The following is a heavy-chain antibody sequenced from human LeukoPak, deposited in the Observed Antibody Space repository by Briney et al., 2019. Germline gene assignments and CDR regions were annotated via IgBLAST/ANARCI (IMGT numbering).Heavy chain of an antibody. CDR2: ISSSSSYI. V-gene: IGHV3-21*04. CDR1: GFTFSSYS. J-gene: IGHJ5*02. Sequence: GGSLRLSCAASGFTFSSYSMNWVRQAPGKGLEWVSSISSSSSYIYYADSVKGRFTISRDNAKNSLYLQMNSLRAEDTAVYYCARDGVNDYGDLGWFDPWGQGTLVTVSS. CDR3: ARDGVNDYGDLGWFDP. D-gene: IGHD4-17*01.